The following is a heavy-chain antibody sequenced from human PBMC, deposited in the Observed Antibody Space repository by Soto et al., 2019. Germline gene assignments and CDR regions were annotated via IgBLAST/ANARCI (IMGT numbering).Heavy chain of an antibody. V-gene: IGHV4-38-2*02. CDR3: ARGTVYVPFLFPCLDV. J-gene: IGHJ6*02. D-gene: IGHD3-10*02. Sequence: PWETLSLTCTVSGDSFSGYYWSWIRQPAGKGLEWIGSIYHSGSTYYNPSLKSRVTISVDTSKNQFSLKLSSVTAADTAVYYCARGTVYVPFLFPCLDVWGQGTTVTVSS. CDR1: GDSFSGYY. CDR2: IYHSGST.